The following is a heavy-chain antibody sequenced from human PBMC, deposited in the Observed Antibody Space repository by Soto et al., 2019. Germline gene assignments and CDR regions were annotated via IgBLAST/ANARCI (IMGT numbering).Heavy chain of an antibody. V-gene: IGHV3-21*01. CDR2: ISSSSSYI. CDR3: ARKADDYGDYVFEY. D-gene: IGHD4-17*01. CDR1: GFTFSSYS. Sequence: EVQLVESGGGLVKPGGSLRLSCAASGFTFSSYSMNWVRQAPGKGLEWVSSISSSSSYIYYADSVKCRFTISRDNAKNSLYLQMNSLRAEDTAVYYCARKADDYGDYVFEYWGQGTLVTVSS. J-gene: IGHJ4*02.